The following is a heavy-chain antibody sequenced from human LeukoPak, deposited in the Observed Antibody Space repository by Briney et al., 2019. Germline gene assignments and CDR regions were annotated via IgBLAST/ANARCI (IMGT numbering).Heavy chain of an antibody. V-gene: IGHV1-2*06. CDR3: ARGRRIVVVTATRPFDY. CDR1: GYTFTGYY. Sequence: ASVKVSCKASGYTFTGYYMHWVRQAPGQGLEWMGRINPNSGGTNYAQTFQGRVTMTRDTSISTAYMELSRLRSDDTAVYYCARGRRIVVVTATRPFDYWGQGTLVTVSS. D-gene: IGHD2-21*02. J-gene: IGHJ4*02. CDR2: INPNSGGT.